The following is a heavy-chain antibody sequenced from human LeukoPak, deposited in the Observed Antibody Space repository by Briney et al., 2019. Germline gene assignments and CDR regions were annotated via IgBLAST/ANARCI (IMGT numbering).Heavy chain of an antibody. D-gene: IGHD4-17*01. CDR2: INPNNGGT. CDR3: ARERMTTVTTDYYYYMDV. V-gene: IGHV1-2*06. J-gene: IGHJ6*03. CDR1: GYTFTGYY. Sequence: ASVKVSCKASGYTFTGYYMHWVRQAPGQGLEWMGRINPNNGGTIYAQKFQGRVTMTRDTSISTAYMELSRLRSDDTAIYYCARERMTTVTTDYYYYMDVWGKGTTVTVSS.